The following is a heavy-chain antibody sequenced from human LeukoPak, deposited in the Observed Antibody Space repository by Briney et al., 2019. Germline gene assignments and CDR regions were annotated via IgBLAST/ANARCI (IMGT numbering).Heavy chain of an antibody. D-gene: IGHD6-6*01. J-gene: IGHJ4*02. CDR3: ARGRPVDY. CDR2: ITADSSPM. Sequence: RPGGSLRLSCAASGFTFSHYGMNWVRQAPGKGLEWVSYITADSSPMFYADSVKGRSTISRDNAKNSVSLQMNSLRAEDTAVYYCARGRPVDYWGQGTLVTVSS. V-gene: IGHV3-48*01. CDR1: GFTFSHYG.